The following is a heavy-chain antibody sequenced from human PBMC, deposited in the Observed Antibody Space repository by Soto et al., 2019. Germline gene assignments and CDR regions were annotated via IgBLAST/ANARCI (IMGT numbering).Heavy chain of an antibody. CDR1: GFTVISNY. V-gene: IGHV3-66*01. D-gene: IGHD3-10*01. J-gene: IGHJ4*02. CDR3: ARDDYYSSFY. Sequence: GGSLRLSCAASGFTVISNYMSWVRQAPGKGLEWVSVIYSGGSTYYADSVKGRFTISRDNSKNSLYLQLNSLRVEDTAMYYCARDDYYSSFYWSQGTLVTVSS. CDR2: IYSGGST.